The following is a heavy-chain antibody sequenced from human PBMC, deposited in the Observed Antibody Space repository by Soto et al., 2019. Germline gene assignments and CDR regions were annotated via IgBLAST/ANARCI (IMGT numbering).Heavy chain of an antibody. D-gene: IGHD6-13*01. CDR1: GGSISSYY. J-gene: IGHJ6*02. Sequence: PSETLSLTCTASGGSISSYYWSWIRQPPGKGLEWIGYIYYSGSTNYNPSLKSRVTISVDTSKNQFSLKLSSVTAADTAVYYCAGEAEAAGMDVWGQGTTVTVS. V-gene: IGHV4-59*01. CDR2: IYYSGST. CDR3: AGEAEAAGMDV.